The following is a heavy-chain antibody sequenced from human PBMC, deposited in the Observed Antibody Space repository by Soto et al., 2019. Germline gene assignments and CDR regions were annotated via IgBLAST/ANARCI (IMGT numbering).Heavy chain of an antibody. J-gene: IGHJ4*02. V-gene: IGHV1-8*01. D-gene: IGHD2-2*01. CDR3: ARAAGDIVVVPAADFDY. CDR1: GYTFTSYD. Sequence: QVQLVQSGAEVKKPGASVKVSCKASGYTFTSYDINWVRQATGQGLEWIGWMNSNSGNTGYAQKFQGRVTMTSNTSISTAYMELSSLRSEDTAVYYCARAAGDIVVVPAADFDYWGQGTLVTVSS. CDR2: MNSNSGNT.